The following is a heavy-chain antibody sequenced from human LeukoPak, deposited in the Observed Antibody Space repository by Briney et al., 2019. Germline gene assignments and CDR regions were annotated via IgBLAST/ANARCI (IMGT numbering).Heavy chain of an antibody. D-gene: IGHD5-24*01. CDR1: GYTFTGYD. Sequence: ASVKVSCKASGYTFTGYDIHWVRQAPGQGLEWVGWISAYNGNTNYAQKLQGRVTVTTDTSTSTAYMELSSLRSEDTAVYYCAREGDGYNDKSFDYWGQGTLVTVSS. J-gene: IGHJ4*02. CDR3: AREGDGYNDKSFDY. CDR2: ISAYNGNT. V-gene: IGHV1-18*04.